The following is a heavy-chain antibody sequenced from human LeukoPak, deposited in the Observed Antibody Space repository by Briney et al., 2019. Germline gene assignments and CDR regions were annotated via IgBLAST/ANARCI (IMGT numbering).Heavy chain of an antibody. CDR1: GFTFSSYW. J-gene: IGHJ5*02. V-gene: IGHV3-74*01. CDR3: ARDLVGAPRRNWFDP. D-gene: IGHD1-26*01. CDR2: INSDGSST. Sequence: PGGSLRLSCAASGFTFSSYWMHWVRQAPGKGLVWVSRINSDGSSTSYGDSVKGRFTISRDNAKNTLYLQMNSLRAEDTAVYYCARDLVGAPRRNWFDPWGQGTLVTVSS.